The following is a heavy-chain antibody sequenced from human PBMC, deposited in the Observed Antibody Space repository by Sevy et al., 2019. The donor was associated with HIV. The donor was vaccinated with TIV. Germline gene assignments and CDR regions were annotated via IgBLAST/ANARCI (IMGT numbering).Heavy chain of an antibody. V-gene: IGHV4-4*08. CDR3: ARGAVVIGTAATPVLDF. D-gene: IGHD2-2*01. J-gene: IGHJ4*02. CDR1: DDSINSYY. CDR2: IYNNIGST. Sequence: SETLSLTCSVSDDSINSYYWSWIRQPPGKGLEWIGYIYNNIGSTSYNPSLTSRFTISVDMSKNQFCLKLTSVSAADTAVYYCARGAVVIGTAATPVLDFWGLGSLVTVSS.